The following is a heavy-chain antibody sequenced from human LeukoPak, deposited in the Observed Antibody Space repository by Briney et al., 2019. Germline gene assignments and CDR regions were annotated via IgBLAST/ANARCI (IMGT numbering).Heavy chain of an antibody. CDR1: GFTFSDSD. D-gene: IGHD6-19*01. CDR3: TTYRSGHY. J-gene: IGHJ4*02. CDR2: ITTKRSNYAT. Sequence: PGGSLRLSCAASGFTFSDSDTHWVRQASGKGLEWVGRITTKRSNYATAYTASVKGRFTISRHDSENTAYLQMNSLKTEDTALYYCTTYRSGHYWGQGTLVTVSS. V-gene: IGHV3-73*01.